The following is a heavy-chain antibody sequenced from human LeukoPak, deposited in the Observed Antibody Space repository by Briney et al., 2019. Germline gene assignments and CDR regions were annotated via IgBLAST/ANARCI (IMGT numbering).Heavy chain of an antibody. CDR2: MNPNSGNT. V-gene: IGHV1-8*01. J-gene: IGHJ5*02. CDR3: ARVHGIAVAAAGFDP. CDR1: GYTFTSYD. D-gene: IGHD6-19*01. Sequence: ASVKVSCKASGYTFTSYDINWVRQATGQGLEWMGWMNPNSGNTGYAQKFQGRVTMTRNTSISTAYMELSSLRSEDTAVYYCARVHGIAVAAAGFDPWGQGTLVTVSS.